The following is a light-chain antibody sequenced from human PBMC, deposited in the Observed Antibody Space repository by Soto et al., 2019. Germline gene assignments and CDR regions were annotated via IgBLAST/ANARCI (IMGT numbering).Light chain of an antibody. CDR1: QSVSSSY. Sequence: EIVLTQSPGTLSLSPGERATLSCRASQSVSSSYLAWYQQKPGQAPRPLIYGASSRATGIPDRFSGSGSGTDFTLTISRLEPEDFAVYYCQQYGSSPYTFGQGTKLEFK. CDR3: QQYGSSPYT. J-gene: IGKJ2*01. CDR2: GAS. V-gene: IGKV3-20*01.